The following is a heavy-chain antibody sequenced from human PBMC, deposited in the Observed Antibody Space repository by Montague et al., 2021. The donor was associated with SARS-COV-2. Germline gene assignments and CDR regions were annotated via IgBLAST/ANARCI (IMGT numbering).Heavy chain of an antibody. CDR1: GGSISSDY. Sequence: SETLSLTCSVSGGSISSDYWSWIRQSPGKGLEWIGYNYYRGTTNYNPSLKSRVTFSVDTSKNQISLKLISVTAADTAVYFCAREDRWNWFDPWGQGVLVTVSS. CDR3: AREDRWNWFDP. CDR2: NYYRGTT. V-gene: IGHV4-59*01. J-gene: IGHJ5*02. D-gene: IGHD5-24*01.